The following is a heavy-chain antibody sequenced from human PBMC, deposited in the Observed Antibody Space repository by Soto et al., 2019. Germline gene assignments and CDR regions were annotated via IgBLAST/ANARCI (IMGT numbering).Heavy chain of an antibody. D-gene: IGHD3-3*01. CDR2: INPNSGGA. Sequence: ASVKVSCKASGYTFTGYYMHWVRQAPGQGLEWMGWINPNSGGANYAQKFQGWVTMTRDTSISTAYMELSRLRSDDTAVYYCARDVTIFGVVPYYYYGMDVWGQGTTVTVSS. J-gene: IGHJ6*02. CDR3: ARDVTIFGVVPYYYYGMDV. V-gene: IGHV1-2*04. CDR1: GYTFTGYY.